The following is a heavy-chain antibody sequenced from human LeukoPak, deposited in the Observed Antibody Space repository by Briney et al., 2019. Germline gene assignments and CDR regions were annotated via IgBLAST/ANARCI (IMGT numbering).Heavy chain of an antibody. CDR2: ISGSGGRT. Sequence: PGGSLRLSCAASGFTFSSYAMSWVRQAPGKGLEWVSGISGSGGRTNNADSVKGRFTISRDNSKNTLYLQTNSLTVEDTAVYYCARHPLSAMVRGFDYWGQGTLVTVSS. V-gene: IGHV3-23*01. CDR1: GFTFSSYA. J-gene: IGHJ4*02. D-gene: IGHD3-10*01. CDR3: ARHPLSAMVRGFDY.